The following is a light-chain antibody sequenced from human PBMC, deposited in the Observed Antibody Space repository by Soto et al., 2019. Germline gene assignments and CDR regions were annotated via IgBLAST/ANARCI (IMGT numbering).Light chain of an antibody. J-gene: IGKJ4*01. CDR1: QGISRH. CDR2: TAS. V-gene: IGKV1-8*01. CDR3: QQYFSYPLT. Sequence: AIRMTQSPSSFSASTGDRVTITCRASQGISRHLAWYQAKPGKAPRLLIYTASYLESGVPSRFSGSGSGTDFTLTISSLQSEDFAVYYCQQYFSYPLTFGGGTKVEIK.